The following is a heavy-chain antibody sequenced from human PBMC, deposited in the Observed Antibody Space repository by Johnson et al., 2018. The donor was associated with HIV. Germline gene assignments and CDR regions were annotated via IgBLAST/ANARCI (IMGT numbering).Heavy chain of an antibody. Sequence: QVQLVESGGGVVQPGRSLRLSCAASGFTFSSYGMHWVRLAPGKGLAWVAVLWYDGCNKYYADSVNGRFTISRYNSKNTLYLQMNSLRAEDTALYYCARESGGQYDAFDIWGQGTMVTVSS. V-gene: IGHV3-33*01. D-gene: IGHD3-16*01. CDR3: ARESGGQYDAFDI. CDR1: GFTFSSYG. CDR2: LWYDGCNK. J-gene: IGHJ3*02.